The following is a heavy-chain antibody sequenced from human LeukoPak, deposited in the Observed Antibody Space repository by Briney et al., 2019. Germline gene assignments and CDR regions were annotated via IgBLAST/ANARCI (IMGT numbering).Heavy chain of an antibody. J-gene: IGHJ4*02. V-gene: IGHV3-53*01. D-gene: IGHD7-27*01. CDR3: ARDLTGVLDY. CDR2: IYSGGST. CDR1: GFTVSSNY. Sequence: PGGSLRLSCAASGFTVSSNYMSWVRQAPGKGLEWVSVIYSGGSTYYADSVKGRFTISRDNSKNTLYLQMNSLRAEDTAVYYCARDLTGVLDYWGQRTPVTVSS.